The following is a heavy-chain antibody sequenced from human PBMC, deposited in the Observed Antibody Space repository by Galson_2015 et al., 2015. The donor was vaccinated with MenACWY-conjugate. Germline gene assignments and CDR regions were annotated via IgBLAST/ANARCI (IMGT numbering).Heavy chain of an antibody. V-gene: IGHV5-51*01. J-gene: IGHJ6*02. D-gene: IGHD3-10*01. CDR3: ARHPPGGRGMDV. Sequence: QSGAEVTKPGESLTLSCTASGYSFTTYWIAWVRQMPGKGLEWVALIDPINSNTRYSPSLQGQVTISADESISTAYLQWSSLKASDTATYYCARHPPGGRGMDVWGRGTTVTVSS. CDR2: IDPINSNT. CDR1: GYSFTTYW.